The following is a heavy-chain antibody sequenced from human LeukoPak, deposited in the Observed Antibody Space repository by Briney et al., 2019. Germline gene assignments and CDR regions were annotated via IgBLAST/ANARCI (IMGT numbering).Heavy chain of an antibody. CDR3: ARLWNDGGGEVS. J-gene: IGHJ4*02. Sequence: ASVKVSCKASGYTFTCYYMHWVRQAPGQGHEWMGWINPNSGGTNYAQKFQGRVTMTRDTSISTAYMELSRLRSDDTAVYYCARLWNDGGGEVSCGQGTLVTVSS. V-gene: IGHV1-2*02. CDR1: GYTFTCYY. D-gene: IGHD1-1*01. CDR2: INPNSGGT.